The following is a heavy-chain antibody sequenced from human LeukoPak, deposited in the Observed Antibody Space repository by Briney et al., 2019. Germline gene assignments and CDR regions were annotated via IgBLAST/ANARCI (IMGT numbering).Heavy chain of an antibody. D-gene: IGHD6-13*01. J-gene: IGHJ4*02. Sequence: SETLSLTCTVSGGSISSYYWSWIRQPPGKGLEWIGYIYYSGSTNYNPSLKSRVTISVDTSKNQFSLKLSSVTAADTAVYYCARTIAAAYYFDYWGQGTLVTVSS. CDR1: GGSISSYY. CDR2: IYYSGST. V-gene: IGHV4-59*01. CDR3: ARTIAAAYYFDY.